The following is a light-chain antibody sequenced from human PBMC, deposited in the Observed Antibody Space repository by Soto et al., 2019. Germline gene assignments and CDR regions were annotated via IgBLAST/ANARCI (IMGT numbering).Light chain of an antibody. V-gene: IGKV1-39*01. CDR2: GAS. Sequence: DIQMTQSPSSLSASVGDRVTMACRASQTISNYVNRYQQKPGKAPNLLIFGASGVQSGVPSRFTGSRSGTDFTLTINGLQPEDFATYYCQQSYNTPRTFGQGTKVDIK. J-gene: IGKJ1*01. CDR1: QTISNY. CDR3: QQSYNTPRT.